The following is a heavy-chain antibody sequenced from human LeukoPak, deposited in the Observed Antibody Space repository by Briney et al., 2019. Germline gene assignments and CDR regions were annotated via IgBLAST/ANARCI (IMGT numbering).Heavy chain of an antibody. D-gene: IGHD6-19*01. CDR1: GYTFTRYG. Sequence: ASVKVSCKASGYTFTRYGVSWVRQAPGQGLEWMGWISAYNGNTNYAQKLQGRVTMTTETSTSTAYMELRRLRSDETAVYYCARDKAVIAVAGQGGLDYWGQGTLVTVSS. CDR2: ISAYNGNT. J-gene: IGHJ4*02. CDR3: ARDKAVIAVAGQGGLDY. V-gene: IGHV1-18*01.